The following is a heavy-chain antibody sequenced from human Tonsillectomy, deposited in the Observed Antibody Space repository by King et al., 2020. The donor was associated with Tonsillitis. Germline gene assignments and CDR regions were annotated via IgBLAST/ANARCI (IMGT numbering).Heavy chain of an antibody. V-gene: IGHV3-23*04. CDR1: GFTFTTYA. CDR3: AKDRDEHVFVY. D-gene: IGHD5-24*01. CDR2: ISNSGSNT. J-gene: IGHJ4*02. Sequence: EVQLVESGGGLVQPGGSLRLSCAASGFTFTTYAMSWVRQTPGKGLEWVSAISNSGSNTYYADSVKGRFTISRDNSKNTLYLQMNSLRAEDTAVYYCAKDRDEHVFVYWGQGTLVTVSS.